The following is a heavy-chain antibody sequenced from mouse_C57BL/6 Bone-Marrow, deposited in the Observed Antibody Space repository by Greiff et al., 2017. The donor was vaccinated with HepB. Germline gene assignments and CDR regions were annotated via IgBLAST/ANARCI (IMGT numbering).Heavy chain of an antibody. CDR1: GYAFSSSW. CDR3: ARFPYYYGSSYEAMDY. CDR2: TYPGDGDT. J-gene: IGHJ4*01. V-gene: IGHV1-82*01. Sequence: VQLQQSGPELVKPGASVKISCKASGYAFSSSWMNWVKQRPGKGLEWIGRTYPGDGDTNYNGKFKGKATLTADKSSSTAYMQLSSLTSEDSAVYFCARFPYYYGSSYEAMDYWGQGTSVTVSS. D-gene: IGHD1-1*01.